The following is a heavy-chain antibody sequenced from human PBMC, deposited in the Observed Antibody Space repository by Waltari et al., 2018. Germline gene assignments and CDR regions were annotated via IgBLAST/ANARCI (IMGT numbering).Heavy chain of an antibody. V-gene: IGHV3-53*01. D-gene: IGHD2-21*02. J-gene: IGHJ4*02. CDR1: GFTVSSSY. Sequence: EVQLVESGGGLIQPGGSLRLSCAASGFTVSSSYMSWVRQAPGKGLEWVSVIECGGSTYYADSVKGRFTSSRDNSKNTLYLQMNSLRAEDTAVYYCAREGGYGGNSWYFDYWGQGTLVTVSS. CDR3: AREGGYGGNSWYFDY. CDR2: IECGGST.